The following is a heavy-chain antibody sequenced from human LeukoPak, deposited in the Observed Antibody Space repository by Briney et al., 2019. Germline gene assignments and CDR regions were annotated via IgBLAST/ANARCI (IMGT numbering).Heavy chain of an antibody. CDR2: IIPIFGTA. CDR1: GGTFSSYA. V-gene: IGHV1-69*01. J-gene: IGHJ3*02. D-gene: IGHD5-12*01. Sequence: SVKVSCKASGGTFSSYAISWVRQASGQGLEWMGGIIPIFGTANYAQKFQGRVTITADESTSTAYMELSSLRSEDTAVYYCARDLRGHYSGYDSNAFDIWGQGTMVTDSS. CDR3: ARDLRGHYSGYDSNAFDI.